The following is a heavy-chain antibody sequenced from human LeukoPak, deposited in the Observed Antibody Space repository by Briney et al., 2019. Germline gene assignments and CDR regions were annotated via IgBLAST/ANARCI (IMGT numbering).Heavy chain of an antibody. Sequence: GGSLRLSCAASGFTFSSYARHWVRQAPGKGLEWVAVISYDGSNKYYADSVKGRFTISRDNSKNTLYLQMNSLRAEDTAVYYCARDAARYYYYYMDVWGKGTTVTVSS. CDR2: ISYDGSNK. D-gene: IGHD6-25*01. V-gene: IGHV3-30*04. CDR3: ARDAARYYYYYMDV. CDR1: GFTFSSYA. J-gene: IGHJ6*03.